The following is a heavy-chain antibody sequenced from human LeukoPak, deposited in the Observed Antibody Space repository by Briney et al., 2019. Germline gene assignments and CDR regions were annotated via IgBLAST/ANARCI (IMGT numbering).Heavy chain of an antibody. Sequence: SETLSLTCTVSGGSISSGGYYWSWIRQHPGKGLEWIGYIYYSGSTYYNPSLKSRVTISVDTSKNQFSLKLSSVTAADTAVYYCATHLAYCGGDCYSRHYYFDYWGQGTLVTVSS. CDR3: ATHLAYCGGDCYSRHYYFDY. V-gene: IGHV4-31*03. J-gene: IGHJ4*02. CDR1: GGSISSGGYY. CDR2: IYYSGST. D-gene: IGHD2-21*02.